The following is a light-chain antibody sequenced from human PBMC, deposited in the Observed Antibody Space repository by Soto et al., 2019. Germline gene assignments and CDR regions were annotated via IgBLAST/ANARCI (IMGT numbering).Light chain of an antibody. J-gene: IGLJ1*01. Sequence: QSALTQPASVSGSPGQSITISCTVTSSDVGGYNYVSWYQQHPGKAPKLMIYEVSNRPSGVSNRFSGSKSGNTASLTISGLQAEDEADYYCSSYTSSSTVFGTGTKVT. CDR2: EVS. CDR3: SSYTSSSTV. V-gene: IGLV2-14*01. CDR1: SSDVGGYNY.